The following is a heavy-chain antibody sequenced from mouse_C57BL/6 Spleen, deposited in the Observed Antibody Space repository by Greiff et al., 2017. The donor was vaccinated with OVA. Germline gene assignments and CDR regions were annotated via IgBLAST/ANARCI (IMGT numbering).Heavy chain of an antibody. CDR2: IYPGSGST. Sequence: VQLQQPGAELVKPGASVKMSCKASGYTFTSYWITWVKQRPGQGLEWIGDIYPGSGSTNYNEKFKSKAKLTVDTSSSTAYMQLSSLTSEDSAVYYCARSDGYYPWFAYWGQGTLVTVSA. CDR1: GYTFTSYW. J-gene: IGHJ3*01. V-gene: IGHV1-55*01. CDR3: ARSDGYYPWFAY. D-gene: IGHD2-3*01.